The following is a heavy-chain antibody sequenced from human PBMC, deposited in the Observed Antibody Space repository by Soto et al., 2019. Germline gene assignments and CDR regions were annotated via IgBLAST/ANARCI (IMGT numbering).Heavy chain of an antibody. J-gene: IGHJ4*02. Sequence: WSLRLSCAASGFTFSSNAMSWVRQAPGKGLEWVSAILSGGSTYYADSVKGRFTISRDNSKNTLYLQMNSLRAEDTAVYYCAKKRDHFDYWGQGALVTVSS. CDR3: AKKRDHFDY. CDR1: GFTFSSNA. V-gene: IGHV3-23*01. CDR2: ILSGGST.